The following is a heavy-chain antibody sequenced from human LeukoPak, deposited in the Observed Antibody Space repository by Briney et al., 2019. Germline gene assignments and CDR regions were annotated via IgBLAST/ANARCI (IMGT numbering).Heavy chain of an antibody. CDR2: ISYDGSNK. D-gene: IGHD3-3*02. CDR3: ARDGHFTPDFLTYYFDY. Sequence: GGSLRLSCAASGFTFSSYAMRWVRQAPGKGLEWVAAISYDGSNKYYADSVKGRFTISRDNSKNTLYLQMNSLRAEDTAVYYCARDGHFTPDFLTYYFDYWGQGTLVTVSS. CDR1: GFTFSSYA. J-gene: IGHJ4*02. V-gene: IGHV3-30-3*01.